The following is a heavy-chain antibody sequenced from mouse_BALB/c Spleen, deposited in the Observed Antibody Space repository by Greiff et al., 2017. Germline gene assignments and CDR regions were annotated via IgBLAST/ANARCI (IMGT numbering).Heavy chain of an antibody. Sequence: QVQLQQSGPELVKPGASVKMSCKASGYTFTSYYIHWVKQRPGQGLEWIGWIYPGDGSTKYNEKFKGKTTLTADKSSSTAYMLLSSLTSEDSAIYFCARRRGLRDYYAMDYWGQGTSVTVSS. V-gene: IGHV1S56*01. J-gene: IGHJ4*01. D-gene: IGHD2-4*01. CDR3: ARRRGLRDYYAMDY. CDR2: IYPGDGST. CDR1: GYTFTSYY.